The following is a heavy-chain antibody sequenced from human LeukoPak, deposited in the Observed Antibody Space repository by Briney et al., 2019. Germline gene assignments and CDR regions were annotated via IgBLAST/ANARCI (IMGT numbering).Heavy chain of an antibody. CDR2: IYYSGST. V-gene: IGHV4-39*02. D-gene: IGHD2-15*01. CDR3: ARDADPYCSGGSCYSGWFDP. J-gene: IGHJ5*02. CDR1: GGSISSSSYY. Sequence: SETLSLTCTVSGGSISSSSYYWGWIRQPPGKGLEWIGSIYYSGSTYYNPSLKSRVTISVDTFKNQFSLKLSSVTAADTAVYYCARDADPYCSGGSCYSGWFDPWGQGTLVTVSS.